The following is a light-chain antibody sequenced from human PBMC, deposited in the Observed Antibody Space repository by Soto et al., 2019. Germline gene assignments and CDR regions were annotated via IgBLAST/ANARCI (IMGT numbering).Light chain of an antibody. CDR2: DVS. CDR3: SSYAGSNNLGV. Sequence: LTQPASVSGSPGQSITISCTGTSSDVGGYNYVSWYQQHPGKAPKLMIYDVSKRPSGVPDRFSGSKSGNTASLTVSGLQAEDEADYYCSSYAGSNNLGVFGTGTKVTVL. J-gene: IGLJ1*01. V-gene: IGLV2-8*01. CDR1: SSDVGGYNY.